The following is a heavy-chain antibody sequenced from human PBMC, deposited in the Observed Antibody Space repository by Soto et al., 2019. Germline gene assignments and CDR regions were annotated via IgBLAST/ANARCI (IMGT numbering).Heavy chain of an antibody. D-gene: IGHD5-12*01. CDR1: GGSVSSGSYY. J-gene: IGHJ4*02. V-gene: IGHV4-61*01. Sequence: QVQLQESGPGLVKPSETLSLTCTVSGGSVSSGSYYWSWIRQPPGKGLQWIGYIYYSGSTNYNPSHKSRVTISVDTSKSQFSLKLSSVPAADTAVYYCAVSGYDSRLLPDYWGQGTLVTVSS. CDR2: IYYSGST. CDR3: AVSGYDSRLLPDY.